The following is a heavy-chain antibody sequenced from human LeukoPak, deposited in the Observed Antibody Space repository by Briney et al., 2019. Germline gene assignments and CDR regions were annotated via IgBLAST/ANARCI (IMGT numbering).Heavy chain of an antibody. CDR1: GGSISSSNG. V-gene: IGHV4-4*02. CDR2: IYHSGST. Sequence: QSSETLSLTCAVSGGSISSSNGWSWVRQPPGQGLEWIGEIYHSGSTNYNPSLKSRVTISVDKSKNQFSLKLSSVTAADTAVYYCARRPYYYYGMDVWGKGTTVTVSS. J-gene: IGHJ6*04. CDR3: ARRPYYYYGMDV.